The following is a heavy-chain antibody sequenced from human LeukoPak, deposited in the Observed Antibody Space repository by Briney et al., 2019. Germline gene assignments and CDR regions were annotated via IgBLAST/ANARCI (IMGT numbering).Heavy chain of an antibody. CDR1: GGSISSSSYY. CDR2: IYYSGST. Sequence: PSETLSLTCTVSGGSISSSSYYWGWIRQPPGKGLEWIGSIYYSGSTYYNPSLKSRVTISVDTSKNQFSLKLSSVTAADTAVYYCARGGYCSSTSCYSRIFWSDNNWFDPWGQGTLVTVSS. D-gene: IGHD2-2*02. J-gene: IGHJ5*02. CDR3: ARGGYCSSTSCYSRIFWSDNNWFDP. V-gene: IGHV4-39*07.